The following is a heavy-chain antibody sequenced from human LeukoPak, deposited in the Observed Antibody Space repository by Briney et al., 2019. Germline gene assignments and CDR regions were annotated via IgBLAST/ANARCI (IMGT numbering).Heavy chain of an antibody. J-gene: IGHJ6*03. V-gene: IGHV3-13*01. D-gene: IGHD3-10*01. CDR2: IGTAGDT. CDR3: ARGSVDYGSGSYYYYYMDV. Sequence: GGSLRLSCAASGFTFSSYDMHWVRQATGKGLEWVSAIGTAGDTYYPGSVKGRFTISRENAKNSLYLQMNSLRAGDTAVYYCARGSVDYGSGSYYYYYMDVWGKGTTVTISS. CDR1: GFTFSSYD.